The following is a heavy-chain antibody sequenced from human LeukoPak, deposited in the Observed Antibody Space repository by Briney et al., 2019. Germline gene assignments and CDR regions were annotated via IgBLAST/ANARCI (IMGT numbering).Heavy chain of an antibody. CDR1: GFTFRNYD. CDR2: IGIADDT. Sequence: GGSLRLSCAASGFTFRNYDMHWVRQFPGRGLEWVSAIGIADDTHYPDSVKGRFTISRENAKNSLYLQMNSLRDGDTAVYYCVRGGIQVSGIDAFDIWGQGTMVSVSS. V-gene: IGHV3-13*01. J-gene: IGHJ3*02. D-gene: IGHD5/OR15-5a*01. CDR3: VRGGIQVSGIDAFDI.